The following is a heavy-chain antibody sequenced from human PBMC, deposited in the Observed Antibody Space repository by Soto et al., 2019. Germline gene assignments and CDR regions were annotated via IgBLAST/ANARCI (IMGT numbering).Heavy chain of an antibody. Sequence: EVQPLESGGDLVQTGGSLTPSWAASGFTFSNYAMMWVRQAPGRGPEWVSAIRGSGSGTVYADSVRGRFTISRDNSKNTLYLYTNSLRADDTSVYYCGRDPNGDYNGDFEMWGKGTMVTVSS. J-gene: IGHJ3*02. D-gene: IGHD4-17*01. CDR2: IRGSGSGT. CDR3: GRDPNGDYNGDFEM. CDR1: GFTFSNYA. V-gene: IGHV3-23*01.